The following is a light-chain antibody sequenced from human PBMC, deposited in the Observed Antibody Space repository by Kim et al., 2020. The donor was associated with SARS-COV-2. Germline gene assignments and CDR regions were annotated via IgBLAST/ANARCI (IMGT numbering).Light chain of an antibody. Sequence: SPEGKATPPGRASTCVGSMYLAGYQHKPGQAPRLLIYGASTRATGIPDRFTGSGSGTDFTLTISRLEPEDFAVYYCQQYGTSPFTFGPGTKVDIK. J-gene: IGKJ3*01. CDR3: QQYGTSPFT. CDR2: GAS. V-gene: IGKV3-20*01. CDR1: TCVGSMY.